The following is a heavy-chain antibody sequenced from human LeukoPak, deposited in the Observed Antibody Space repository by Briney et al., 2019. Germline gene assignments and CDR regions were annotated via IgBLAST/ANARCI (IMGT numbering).Heavy chain of an antibody. CDR3: ARRSPARRGYYGSGSYRY. Sequence: PSETLSLTCAVYGGSFSGYYWSWIRQPPGKGLEWIGEINHSGSTNYNPSLKSRVTISVDTSKNQFSLKLSSVTAADTAVYYCARRSPARRGYYGSGSYRYWGQGTLVTVSS. CDR1: GGSFSGYY. V-gene: IGHV4-34*01. D-gene: IGHD3-10*01. J-gene: IGHJ4*02. CDR2: INHSGST.